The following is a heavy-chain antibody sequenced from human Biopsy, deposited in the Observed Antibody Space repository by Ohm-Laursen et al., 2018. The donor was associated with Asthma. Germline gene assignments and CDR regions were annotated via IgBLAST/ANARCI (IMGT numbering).Heavy chain of an antibody. V-gene: IGHV4-61*01. D-gene: IGHD2-21*01. CDR1: RGSVNSDKYY. CDR2: VFYSGAT. J-gene: IGHJ4*02. Sequence: PGTLSLTCSVSRGSVNSDKYYWSWIRQAPGKGLEWIAYVFYSGATNYNPSLKSRAALSIDTSKNQFSLRLTFLSASDTAVYYCARGTIVAGIDYWGRGTLVTVSS. CDR3: ARGTIVAGIDY.